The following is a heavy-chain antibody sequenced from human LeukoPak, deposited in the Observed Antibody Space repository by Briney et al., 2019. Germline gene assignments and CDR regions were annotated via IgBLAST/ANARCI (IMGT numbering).Heavy chain of an antibody. Sequence: PGGSLRLSCAASGFTFSSYAMSWVRQAPGKGLEWVSAISGSGGSTYYADSVKGRFTISRDNSKNTLYLQMNSLRAEDTAVYYCAKGFRIMITFGGVIAPPGDYWGQGTLVTVSS. CDR1: GFTFSSYA. CDR3: AKGFRIMITFGGVIAPPGDY. D-gene: IGHD3-16*02. CDR2: ISGSGGST. V-gene: IGHV3-23*01. J-gene: IGHJ4*02.